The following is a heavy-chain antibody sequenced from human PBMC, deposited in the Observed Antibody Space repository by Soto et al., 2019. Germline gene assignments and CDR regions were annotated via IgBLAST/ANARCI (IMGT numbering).Heavy chain of an antibody. V-gene: IGHV3-33*03. CDR2: IWYDGSSK. Sequence: GGSLRLSCAASGFTFSSYGMHWVRQAPGKGLEWVAVIWYDGSSKYYADSVKGRFTISRDNAKNTLYLQMNSLRAEDTAVYYCVRTSLVVAAATREDYWGQGTLVTVSS. J-gene: IGHJ4*02. D-gene: IGHD2-15*01. CDR1: GFTFSSYG. CDR3: VRTSLVVAAATREDY.